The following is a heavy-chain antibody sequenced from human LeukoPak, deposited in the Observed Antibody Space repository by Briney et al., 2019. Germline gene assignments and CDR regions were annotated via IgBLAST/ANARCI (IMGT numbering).Heavy chain of an antibody. V-gene: IGHV3-53*01. J-gene: IGHJ3*02. CDR3: ARGLQDSSDWYDAFDI. Sequence: GGSLRLSSAPSRFIARSNYMSWVRQAPGKRLEWVSVIYSPGSTYNVDSVKGRFTLCRDNSKITLYLQMISLRAEDTAVYYCARGLQDSSDWYDAFDIWGQGTMVTVS. D-gene: IGHD6-19*01. CDR1: RFIARSNY. CDR2: IYSPGST.